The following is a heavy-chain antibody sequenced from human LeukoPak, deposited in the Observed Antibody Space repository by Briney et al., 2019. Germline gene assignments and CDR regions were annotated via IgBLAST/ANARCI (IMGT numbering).Heavy chain of an antibody. CDR3: ARDLPGIAAAGNSLFDY. Sequence: SETLSLTCTVSGGSLNSGDYYWSWIRQPPGKGLEWIGRIYTSGSTNYNPSLKSRVTMSVDTSKNQFSLKLSSVTAADTAVYYCARDLPGIAAAGNSLFDYWDQGTLVTVSS. V-gene: IGHV4-61*08. CDR2: IYTSGST. CDR1: GGSLNSGDYY. J-gene: IGHJ4*02. D-gene: IGHD6-13*01.